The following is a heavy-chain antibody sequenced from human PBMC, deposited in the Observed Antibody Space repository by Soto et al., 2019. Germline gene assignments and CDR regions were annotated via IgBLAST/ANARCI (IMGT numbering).Heavy chain of an antibody. CDR1: GFMFSSYA. V-gene: IGHV3-30*17. J-gene: IGHJ6*02. CDR3: ARDPRPSGYDRHMDV. CDR2: ISYDGGNT. Sequence: QEKLVESGGGVVQPGGSLRLSCEASGFMFSSYALHWVRQAPGKGLEWLAIISYDGGNTYYADSVKGRFTISRDGSRYTVYLEMDSLRPEDKGVYYCARDPRPSGYDRHMDVWGQGTTVTVS. D-gene: IGHD5-12*01.